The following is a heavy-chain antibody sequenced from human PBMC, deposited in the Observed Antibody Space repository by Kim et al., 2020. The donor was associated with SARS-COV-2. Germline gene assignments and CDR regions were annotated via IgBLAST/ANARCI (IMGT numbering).Heavy chain of an antibody. CDR2: ISDGGDTS. J-gene: IGHJ4*02. Sequence: GGSLRLSCAASSFTFGHFAMNWVRQAPGKWLEWISSISDGGDTSYYADSVKGRFTISRDNSMNTLFLQMNILRADDTAMYFCAKDLNLCFDSWGQGTLVTVSS. CDR1: SFTFGHFA. CDR3: AKDLNLCFDS. V-gene: IGHV3-23*01.